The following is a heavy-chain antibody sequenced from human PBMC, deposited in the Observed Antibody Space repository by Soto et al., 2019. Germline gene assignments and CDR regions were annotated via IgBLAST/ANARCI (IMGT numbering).Heavy chain of an antibody. CDR1: GFTFSSYA. CDR3: AKDAWIQLWFKTHNWFDP. CDR2: ISGSGGST. V-gene: IGHV3-23*01. Sequence: EVQLLESGGGLVQPGGSLRLSCAASGFTFSSYAMSWVRQAPGKGLEWVSAISGSGGSTYYADSVKGRFTISRDNSKNTLYLQMNSLRAEDTAVYYCAKDAWIQLWFKTHNWFDPRGQGTLVTVSS. D-gene: IGHD5-18*01. J-gene: IGHJ5*02.